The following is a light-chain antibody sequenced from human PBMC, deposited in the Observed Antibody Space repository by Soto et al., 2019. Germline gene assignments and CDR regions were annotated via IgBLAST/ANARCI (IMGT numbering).Light chain of an antibody. Sequence: QSVLTQPPSASETPGQTVSISCSGSNSNIASNTVNWYQHLPGTAPKLLIYYNNQRPSGVPDRFSGSKSGTSASLAISGLQSEDESDYYCAAWDDTLKRYVFGTGTKLTAL. V-gene: IGLV1-44*01. CDR2: YNN. CDR3: AAWDDTLKRYV. CDR1: NSNIASNT. J-gene: IGLJ1*01.